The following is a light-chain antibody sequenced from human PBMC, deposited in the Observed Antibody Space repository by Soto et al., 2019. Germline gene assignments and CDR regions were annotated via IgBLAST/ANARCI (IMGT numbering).Light chain of an antibody. J-gene: IGKJ1*01. CDR2: EAS. Sequence: DIQMTQSPSTLSASVGDRVTITCRASQSLNTLLAWYQQKPGKAPKLLIYEASTLESGVPSRFSGSGSGTEFTLTISSLQTEDFATYYCQQYNTYSRTFGQGTKVEIK. CDR1: QSLNTL. V-gene: IGKV1-5*03. CDR3: QQYNTYSRT.